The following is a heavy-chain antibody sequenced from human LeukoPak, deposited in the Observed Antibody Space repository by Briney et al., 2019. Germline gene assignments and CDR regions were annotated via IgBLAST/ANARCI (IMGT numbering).Heavy chain of an antibody. Sequence: GASVKVSCKASGYTFTGYYMHWVRQAPGQGLEWMGWINPNSGGTNYAQKFQGRVTMTRDTSISTAYMELSRLRSDDTAVYYCATALYGVEAALGGIIATGFDPWGQGTLVTVSS. CDR2: INPNSGGT. D-gene: IGHD3-16*02. CDR3: ATALYGVEAALGGIIATGFDP. CDR1: GYTFTGYY. V-gene: IGHV1-2*02. J-gene: IGHJ5*02.